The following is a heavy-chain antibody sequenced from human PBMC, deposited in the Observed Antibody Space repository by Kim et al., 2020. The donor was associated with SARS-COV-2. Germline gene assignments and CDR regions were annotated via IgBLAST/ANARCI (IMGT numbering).Heavy chain of an antibody. CDR1: GGSISSYY. D-gene: IGHD6-13*01. Sequence: SETLSLTCTVSGGSISSYYWSWIRQPPGKGLEWIGYIYYSGSTNYNPSFTSRVTISVDTSKNQFSLMLSSVTAADTAVYYCARALSGRIAAVWGQGTLVTVSP. V-gene: IGHV4-59*01. CDR3: ARALSGRIAAV. J-gene: IGHJ4*02. CDR2: IYYSGST.